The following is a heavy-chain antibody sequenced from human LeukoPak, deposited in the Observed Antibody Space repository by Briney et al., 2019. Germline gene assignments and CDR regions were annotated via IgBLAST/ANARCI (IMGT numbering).Heavy chain of an antibody. V-gene: IGHV4-59*01. CDR2: IYYSGST. J-gene: IGHJ4*02. CDR3: ARGQRGYSSSWYDY. CDR1: GGSISSYY. Sequence: SETLSLTCTVSGGSISSYYWSWIRQPPGKGLEWIGYIYYSGSTNYNPSLKSRVTISVDTSKNQFSLKLSSVTAADTAAYYCARGQRGYSSSWYDYWGQGTLVTVSS. D-gene: IGHD6-13*01.